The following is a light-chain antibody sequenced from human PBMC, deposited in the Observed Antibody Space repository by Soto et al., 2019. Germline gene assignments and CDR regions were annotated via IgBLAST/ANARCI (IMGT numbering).Light chain of an antibody. Sequence: QSVLTQPPSVSEAPRQRVTISCSGSSSNIGNNAVNWYQQLPGKAPKLLIYYDDLLPSGVSDRFSGSKSGTSASLAISGLQSEDDSYYCCAAWDDTLNVYVFGT. CDR3: AAWDDTLNVYV. V-gene: IGLV1-36*01. J-gene: IGLJ1*01. CDR2: YDD. CDR1: SSNIGNNA.